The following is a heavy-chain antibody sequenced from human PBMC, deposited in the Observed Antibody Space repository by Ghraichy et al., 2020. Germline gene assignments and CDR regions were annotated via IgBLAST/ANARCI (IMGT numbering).Heavy chain of an antibody. CDR3: ARDVVPAAPSYGMDV. D-gene: IGHD2-2*01. J-gene: IGHJ6*02. V-gene: IGHV3-33*01. Sequence: LSLTCAASGFTFSSYGMHWVRQAPGKGLEWVAVIWYDGSNKYYADSVKGRFTISRDNSKNTLYLQMNSLRAEDTAVYYCARDVVPAAPSYGMDVWGQGTTVTVSS. CDR2: IWYDGSNK. CDR1: GFTFSSYG.